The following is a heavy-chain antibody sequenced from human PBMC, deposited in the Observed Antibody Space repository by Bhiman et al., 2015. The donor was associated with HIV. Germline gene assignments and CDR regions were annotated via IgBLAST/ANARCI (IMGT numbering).Heavy chain of an antibody. CDR2: ISYDGSNK. D-gene: IGHD6-19*01. Sequence: QVQLVESGGGVVQPGRSLRLSCAASGFTFSSYAMHWVRQAPGKGLEWVAVISYDGSNKYYADSVKGRFTISRDNSKNTLYLQMNSLRAEDTAVYYCARGRRSSGWHYYYYYGMDVWGQGTTVTVSS. V-gene: IGHV3-30-3*01. J-gene: IGHJ6*02. CDR3: ARGRRSSGWHYYYYYGMDV. CDR1: GFTFSSYA.